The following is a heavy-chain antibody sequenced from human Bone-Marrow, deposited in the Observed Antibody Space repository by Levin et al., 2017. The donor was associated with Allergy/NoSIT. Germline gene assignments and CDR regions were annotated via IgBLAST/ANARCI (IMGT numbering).Heavy chain of an antibody. J-gene: IGHJ5*02. CDR3: AKEGFLLES. CDR1: GFIFNREG. V-gene: IGHV3-30*02. CDR2: ISFDGSKK. D-gene: IGHD3-3*01. Sequence: HPGGSLRLSCITSGFIFNREGMHWVRQAPGKGLEWVALISFDGSKKYYGDTVKGRFIISRDNSKNTLFLQMDNLRPEDTALYYCAKEGFLLESWGQGTLGAVSS.